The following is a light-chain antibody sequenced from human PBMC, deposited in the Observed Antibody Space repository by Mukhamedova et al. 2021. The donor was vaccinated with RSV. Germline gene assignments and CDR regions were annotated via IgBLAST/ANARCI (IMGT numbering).Light chain of an antibody. J-gene: IGKJ2*02. CDR2: RAS. V-gene: IGKV1-5*03. Sequence: WYQRRVHGKAPKLLIYRASTLESGAPSRFSGSGSGTEFTLTISSLQSDDFATYYCQQYSSYCTFGQGTKLEIK. CDR3: QQYSSYCT.